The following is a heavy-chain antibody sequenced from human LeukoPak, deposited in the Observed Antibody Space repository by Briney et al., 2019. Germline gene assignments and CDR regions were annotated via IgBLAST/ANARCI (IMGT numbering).Heavy chain of an antibody. CDR2: IYYSGST. D-gene: IGHD3-22*01. CDR3: ARDYYDSSGSPVYYYMDV. Sequence: SETLSLTCTVSGGSISSSSYYWGWIRQPPGKGLEWIGSIYYSGSTYYNPSLKSRVTISVDTSKNQFSLKLSSVTAADTAVYYCARDYYDSSGSPVYYYMDVWGKGTTVTVSS. J-gene: IGHJ6*03. V-gene: IGHV4-39*02. CDR1: GGSISSSSYY.